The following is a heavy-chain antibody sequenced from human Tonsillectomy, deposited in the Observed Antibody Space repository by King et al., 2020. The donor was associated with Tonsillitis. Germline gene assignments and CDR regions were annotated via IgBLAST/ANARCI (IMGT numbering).Heavy chain of an antibody. CDR3: AGRQLAPYYYYGMDV. Sequence: VQLVESGGGLVQPGGSLRLSCAASGFTFSSYSMNWVRQAPGKGLEWVSYISSGSSTIYYADSVKGRFTISRDNDKNSLYLQMNSLRDEDTAIYYCAGRQLAPYYYYGMDVWGQGTTVTVSS. V-gene: IGHV3-48*02. D-gene: IGHD6-6*01. CDR2: ISSGSSTI. J-gene: IGHJ6*02. CDR1: GFTFSSYS.